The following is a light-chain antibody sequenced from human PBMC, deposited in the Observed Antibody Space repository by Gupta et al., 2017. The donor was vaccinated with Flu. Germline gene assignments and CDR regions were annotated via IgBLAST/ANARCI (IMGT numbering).Light chain of an antibody. CDR3: QQSNSFQRT. Sequence: DIQMTQSPSSLSASVGDRVIITCRASEDIGNSLSWYQQKPGKAPSLLIYDASNLEPGVPSRFSGSGSGTEFTFTINRLQPEDVATYYCQQSNSFQRTFGEGTKVEIK. CDR2: DAS. CDR1: EDIGNS. V-gene: IGKV1-33*01. J-gene: IGKJ2*02.